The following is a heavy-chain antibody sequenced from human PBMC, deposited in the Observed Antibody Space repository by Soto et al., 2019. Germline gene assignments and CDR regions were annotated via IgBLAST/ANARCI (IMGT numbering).Heavy chain of an antibody. J-gene: IGHJ4*02. Sequence: GGSLRLSCAASGFTFSSYAMSWVRQAPGKGLEWVSAISGSGGSTYYADSVKGRFTISRDNSKNTLYLQMNSLRAEDTAVYYCAKSDTYYDFWSGYSNIDYWGQGTLVTVSS. D-gene: IGHD3-3*01. CDR3: AKSDTYYDFWSGYSNIDY. CDR1: GFTFSSYA. V-gene: IGHV3-23*01. CDR2: ISGSGGST.